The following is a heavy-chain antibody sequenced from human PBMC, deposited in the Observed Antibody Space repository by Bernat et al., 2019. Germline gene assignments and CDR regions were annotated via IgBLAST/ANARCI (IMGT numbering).Heavy chain of an antibody. V-gene: IGHV3-15*01. CDR1: GFTFSNAW. Sequence: VQLVESGGGVVQPGRSLRLSCAASGFTFSNAWMSWVRQAPGKGPEWVGRIKSKTDGGTTDYAAPVKGRFTISRDDSKNTLYLQMNSLKTEDTAVYYCTTRHTLYYFDYWGQGTLVTVSS. J-gene: IGHJ4*02. CDR3: TTRHTLYYFDY. CDR2: IKSKTDGGTT.